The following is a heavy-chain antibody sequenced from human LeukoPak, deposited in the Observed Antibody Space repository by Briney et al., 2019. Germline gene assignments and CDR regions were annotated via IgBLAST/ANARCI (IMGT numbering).Heavy chain of an antibody. CDR3: ARGGSYDSSGYTFDY. J-gene: IGHJ4*02. CDR2: INWNGGST. Sequence: PGGSLRLSCAASGFTFDDYGMGWVRQAPGKGLEWVSGINWNGGSTGYADSVKGRFTISRDNAKNSLYLQMNSLRAEDTALYYCARGGSYDSSGYTFDYWGQGTLVTVSS. V-gene: IGHV3-20*04. D-gene: IGHD3-22*01. CDR1: GFTFDDYG.